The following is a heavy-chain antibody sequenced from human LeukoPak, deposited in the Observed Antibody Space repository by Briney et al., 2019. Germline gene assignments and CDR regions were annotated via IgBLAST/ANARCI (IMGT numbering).Heavy chain of an antibody. CDR3: ARGMGRTTPYYFDY. CDR2: ISAYNGNT. V-gene: IGHV1-18*01. CDR1: GYTFTSYG. D-gene: IGHD4-17*01. Sequence: ASVKVSCKASGYTFTSYGISWVRQAPGQGLEWMGWISAYNGNTNYAQKLQGRVTMTTDTSTSTVYMELSSLRSEDTAVYYCARGMGRTTPYYFDYWGQGTLVTVSS. J-gene: IGHJ4*02.